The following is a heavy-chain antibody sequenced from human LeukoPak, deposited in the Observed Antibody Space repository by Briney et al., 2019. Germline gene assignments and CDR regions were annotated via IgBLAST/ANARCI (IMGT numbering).Heavy chain of an antibody. CDR3: AKARKYYYDSSGYAGIDY. J-gene: IGHJ4*02. CDR2: ISGSGGST. CDR1: GFTFSSYG. D-gene: IGHD3-22*01. Sequence: GGSLRLSCAASGFTFSSYGMSWVRQAPGKGLEWVSAISGSGGSTYYADSVKGRFTISRDNSKNTLYLQMSSLRAEDTAVYYCAKARKYYYDSSGYAGIDYWGQGTLVTVSS. V-gene: IGHV3-23*01.